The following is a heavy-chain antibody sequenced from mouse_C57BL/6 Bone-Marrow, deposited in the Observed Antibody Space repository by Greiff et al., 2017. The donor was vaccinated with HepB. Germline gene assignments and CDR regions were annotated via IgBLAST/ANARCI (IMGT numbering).Heavy chain of an antibody. D-gene: IGHD2-1*01. CDR3: ARERDGNYSAWFAY. J-gene: IGHJ3*01. Sequence: QVQLQQPGAELVKPGASVKLSCKASGYTFTSYWMQWVKQRPGQGLEWIGEIDPSDSSTNYNPKFKGKATLTVDTSSSTAYMQLSSLTSEDSAVYYCARERDGNYSAWFAYWGQGTLVTVSA. CDR1: GYTFTSYW. CDR2: IDPSDSST. V-gene: IGHV1-50*01.